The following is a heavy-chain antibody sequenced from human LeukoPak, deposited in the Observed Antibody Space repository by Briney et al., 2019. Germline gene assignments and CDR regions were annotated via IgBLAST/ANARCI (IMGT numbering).Heavy chain of an antibody. CDR2: ISSSGNLI. D-gene: IGHD5-18*01. CDR1: GFTFSDYY. J-gene: IGHJ4*02. Sequence: GGSLRLSCAASGFTFSDYYMAWIRQAPGKGLDWVSYISSSGNLIHYTDSVKGRFTVARDNAKSSLYLQMNSLRVDDTAVYFCARAVPRGSSYGYYDFWGQGTLVTVSS. CDR3: ARAVPRGSSYGYYDF. V-gene: IGHV3-11*04.